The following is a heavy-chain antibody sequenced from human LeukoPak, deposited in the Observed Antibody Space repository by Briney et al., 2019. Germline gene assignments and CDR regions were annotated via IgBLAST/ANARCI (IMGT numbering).Heavy chain of an antibody. Sequence: ASVKVSCKASGGTFSSYAISWVRQAPGQGLEWMGGIIPTFGTANYAQKFQGRVTITADESTSTAYMELSSLRSEDTAVYYCAARLWSGYRDYYMDVWGKGTTVTVSS. CDR3: AARLWSGYRDYYMDV. CDR1: GGTFSSYA. CDR2: IIPTFGTA. V-gene: IGHV1-69*01. J-gene: IGHJ6*03. D-gene: IGHD3-3*01.